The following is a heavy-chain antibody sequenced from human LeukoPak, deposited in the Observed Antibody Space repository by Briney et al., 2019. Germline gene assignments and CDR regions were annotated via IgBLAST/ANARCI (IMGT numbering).Heavy chain of an antibody. V-gene: IGHV5-51*01. D-gene: IGHD6-19*01. CDR3: ARSSSGWSFDY. J-gene: IGHJ4*02. Sequence: KIGESLKISCKGSGYNFANYWIAWVRQMPGKGLEWMGIIHPADSDTRYSPSFQGQVTISADKSISTAYLQWSSLKASDTAMYYCARSSSGWSFDYWGQGTLVTVS. CDR2: IHPADSDT. CDR1: GYNFANYW.